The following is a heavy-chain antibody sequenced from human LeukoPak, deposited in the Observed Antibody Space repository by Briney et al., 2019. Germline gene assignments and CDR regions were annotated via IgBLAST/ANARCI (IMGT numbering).Heavy chain of an antibody. CDR2: INPSGGNT. CDR3: ARGMSSEFDY. Sequence: ASVKVSCNASGYTLTSYFIHWVRRAPGQGLEWMGIINPSGGNTGYAQKFQGRLSMTRDTSTNTVYMVLRSLRSEDTAVYYCARGMSSEFDYWGQGTLVTVSS. CDR1: GYTLTSYF. D-gene: IGHD6-6*01. J-gene: IGHJ4*02. V-gene: IGHV1-46*01.